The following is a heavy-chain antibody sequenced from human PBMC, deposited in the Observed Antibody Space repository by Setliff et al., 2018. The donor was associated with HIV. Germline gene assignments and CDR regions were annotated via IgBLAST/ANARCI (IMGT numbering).Heavy chain of an antibody. CDR1: GFTVSTYY. V-gene: IGHV3-66*02. CDR3: AKEGEWQRSRGYMDV. D-gene: IGHD5-12*01. Sequence: PGGSLRLSCAASGFTVSTYYMSWVRQAPGKGLEWVSTIYSGGSTYHADSVKGRFTISRDNSKNALYLQMKSLRAEDTAIYYCAKEGEWQRSRGYMDVWGKGTMVTVSS. J-gene: IGHJ6*03. CDR2: IYSGGST.